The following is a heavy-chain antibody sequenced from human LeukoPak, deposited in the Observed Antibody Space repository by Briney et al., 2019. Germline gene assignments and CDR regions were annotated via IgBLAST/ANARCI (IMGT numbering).Heavy chain of an antibody. CDR1: GFAFSSYA. V-gene: IGHV3-23*01. D-gene: IGHD1-1*01. CDR2: ISGSGGST. CDR3: AIPNDLDILGYFDY. Sequence: PGGSLRLSCAASGFAFSSYAMSWVRQAPGEGLERVSAISGSGGSTYYADSVKGRFTISRDNSKNTLYLQMNSLRAEDTAVYYCAIPNDLDILGYFDYWGQGTLVTVSS. J-gene: IGHJ4*02.